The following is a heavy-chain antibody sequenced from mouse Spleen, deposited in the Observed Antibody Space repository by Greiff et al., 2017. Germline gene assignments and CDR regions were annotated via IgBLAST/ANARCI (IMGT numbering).Heavy chain of an antibody. CDR3: ARGQLGLLFAY. CDR1: GYSITSGYD. V-gene: IGHV3-1*01. D-gene: IGHD3-2*01. CDR2: ISYSGST. Sequence: EVQLVESGPGMVKPSQSLSLTCTVTGYSITSGYDWHWIRHFPGNKLEWMGYISYSGSTNYNPSLKSRISITHDTSKNHFFLKLNSVTTEDTATYYCARGQLGLLFAYWGQGTLVTVSA. J-gene: IGHJ3*01.